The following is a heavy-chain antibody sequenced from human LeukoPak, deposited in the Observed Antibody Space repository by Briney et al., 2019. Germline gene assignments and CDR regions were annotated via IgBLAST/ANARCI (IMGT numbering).Heavy chain of an antibody. CDR2: IYHSGTT. CDR1: NVSISNYY. J-gene: IGHJ6*03. V-gene: IGHV4-59*08. CDR3: ARVNYYYMDV. Sequence: SETLSLTCTVSNVSISNYYWNWIRQPPGKGLEWIGYIYHSGTTNYNPSLKSRPTISIDTSKNQFSLKLNSVTAADTAVYYCARVNYYYMDVWGKGTTVTISS.